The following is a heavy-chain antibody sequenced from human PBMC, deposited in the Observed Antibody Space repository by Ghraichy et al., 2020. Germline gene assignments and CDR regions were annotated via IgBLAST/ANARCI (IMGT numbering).Heavy chain of an antibody. CDR3: ARDPPLYCSGGSCYSFMSYYYYYGMDV. CDR2: INPNSGGT. CDR1: GYTFTGYY. J-gene: IGHJ6*02. Sequence: ASVKVSCKASGYTFTGYYMHWVRQAPGQGLEWMGWINPNSGGTNYAQKFQGRVTMTRDTSISTAYMELSRLRSDDTAVYYCARDPPLYCSGGSCYSFMSYYYYYGMDVWGQGTTVTVSS. D-gene: IGHD2-15*01. V-gene: IGHV1-2*02.